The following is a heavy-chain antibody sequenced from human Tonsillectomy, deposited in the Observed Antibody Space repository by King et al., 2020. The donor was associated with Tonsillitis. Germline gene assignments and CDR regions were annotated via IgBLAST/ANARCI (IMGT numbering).Heavy chain of an antibody. J-gene: IGHJ2*01. CDR3: SRIQAFPLEYDLWSGYYRKPYWYSDL. D-gene: IGHD3-3*01. V-gene: IGHV2-26*01. CDR2: IFSNDEK. CDR1: GFSLSNARMG. Sequence: TLKESGPVLVKPTETLTLTCTVSGFSLSNARMGVSWIRQPPGKALEWLAHIFSNDEKSYCTSLKSRLTISKDTSQSQVVLTMTNMDPVDTATNYCSRIQAFPLEYDLWSGYYRKPYWYSDLWGRGTLVTVSS.